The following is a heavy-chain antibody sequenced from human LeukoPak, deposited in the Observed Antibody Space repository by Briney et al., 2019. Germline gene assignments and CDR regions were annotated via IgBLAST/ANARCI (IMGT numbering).Heavy chain of an antibody. CDR1: GSSISSYY. CDR2: IYFSGST. Sequence: PSENLSLTCTVSGSSISSYYWSWIRQPSGKGLEWIGYIYFSGSTNYNPSLKSRVTISLDTSKSQFSLKMSSVTAADTAVYYCARGVIPGAVVGFDPWGQGTLVTVSS. V-gene: IGHV4-59*01. J-gene: IGHJ5*02. D-gene: IGHD2-2*01. CDR3: ARGVIPGAVVGFDP.